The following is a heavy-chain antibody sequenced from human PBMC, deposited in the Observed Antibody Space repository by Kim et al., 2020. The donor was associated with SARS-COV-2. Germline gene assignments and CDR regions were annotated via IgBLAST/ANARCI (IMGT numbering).Heavy chain of an antibody. J-gene: IGHJ4*02. Sequence: SVKGRFTSASDNTKNTLYLQMNSLRAEDTAVYYWARDRRYSSSCGSFDYWGQGTLVTVSS. V-gene: IGHV3-30*01. D-gene: IGHD6-6*01. CDR3: ARDRRYSSSCGSFDY.